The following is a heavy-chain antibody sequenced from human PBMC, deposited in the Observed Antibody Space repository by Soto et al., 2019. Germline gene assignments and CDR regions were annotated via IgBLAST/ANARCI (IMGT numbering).Heavy chain of an antibody. D-gene: IGHD3-16*01. CDR1: GFSLTASGMC. J-gene: IGHJ5*02. CDR2: IEWDDDK. CDR3: ARNYYALKSQFDP. Sequence: SGPTLVNPTQTLTLTCSFSGFSLTASGMCVSWIRQPPGKALEWLALIEWDDDKFYNTSLKNRLTISKDTSKNQVVLTMTDMNPVDTATYYCARNYYALKSQFDPWGQGIQVTVSS. V-gene: IGHV2-70*01.